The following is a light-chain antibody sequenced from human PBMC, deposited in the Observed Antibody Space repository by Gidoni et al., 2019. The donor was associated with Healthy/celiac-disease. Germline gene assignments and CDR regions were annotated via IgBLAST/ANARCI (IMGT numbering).Light chain of an antibody. CDR3: QQSYSTPWT. V-gene: IGKV1-39*01. J-gene: IGKJ1*01. CDR1: QSISSY. CDR2: AAS. Sequence: DNQMTQPSPSLSASVGDRVTITCRASQSISSYIYWYQQKPGKAPKLMFYAASSLQSGVPSRFGVSVSVADFSLSISGLRPVDFANYYCQQSYSTPWTFGQGTKVEIK.